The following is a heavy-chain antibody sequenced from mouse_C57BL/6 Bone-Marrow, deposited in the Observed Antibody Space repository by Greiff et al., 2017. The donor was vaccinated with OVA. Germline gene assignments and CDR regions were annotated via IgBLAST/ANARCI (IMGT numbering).Heavy chain of an antibody. V-gene: IGHV5-12*01. Sequence: EVKLMESGGGLVQPGGSLQLSCAASGFTFSDYYMYWVRQTPEKRLEWVAYISNGGGSTYYPDTVKGRFTISRDNAKNTLYLQMSRLKSEDTAMYYCARRELTGTFAYWGQGTLVTVSA. CDR2: ISNGGGST. CDR1: GFTFSDYY. J-gene: IGHJ3*01. D-gene: IGHD4-1*01. CDR3: ARRELTGTFAY.